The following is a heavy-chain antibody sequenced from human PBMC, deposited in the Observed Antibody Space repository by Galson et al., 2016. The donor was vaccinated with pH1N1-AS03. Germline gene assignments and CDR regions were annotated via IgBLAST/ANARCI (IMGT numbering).Heavy chain of an antibody. D-gene: IGHD6-25*01. CDR3: ASAGYHPPGLHY. Sequence: ETLSLTCAVSGGSMTSPDWWPWVRQPPGKGLEWIGEVHYSGTTSYNPPLNSRVTMSIDKSNNQFSLNLVSVTAADTAVYFPASAGYHPPGLHYWGQGALVTVSS. CDR2: VHYSGTT. J-gene: IGHJ4*02. V-gene: IGHV4-4*01. CDR1: GGSMTSPDW.